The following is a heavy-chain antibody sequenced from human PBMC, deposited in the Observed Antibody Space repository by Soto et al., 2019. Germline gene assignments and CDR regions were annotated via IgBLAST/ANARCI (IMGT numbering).Heavy chain of an antibody. Sequence: GGSLRLSCAASGFTFSSYDMHWVRQATGKGLEWVSAIGTAGDTYYPGSVKGRFTISRENAKNSLYLQMNSLRAEDTAVYYCARGYCSGGSCYSDNNFDYWGQGTLVTVSS. D-gene: IGHD2-15*01. CDR1: GFTFSSYD. CDR3: ARGYCSGGSCYSDNNFDY. CDR2: IGTAGDT. V-gene: IGHV3-13*01. J-gene: IGHJ4*02.